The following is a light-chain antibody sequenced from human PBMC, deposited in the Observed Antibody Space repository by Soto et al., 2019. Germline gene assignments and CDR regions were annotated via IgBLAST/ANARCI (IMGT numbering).Light chain of an antibody. J-gene: IGLJ2*01. CDR1: SSDVGGYNY. CDR3: SAYTSSSTIVV. V-gene: IGLV2-14*01. Sequence: QSALTQPASVSGSPGQSITISCTGTSSDVGGYNYVSWYQQHPGKAPKLMIYEVSNRPSGVSNRFSGSKSGNTASLTISGFQAGDEADYYCSAYTSSSTIVVFGGGTKLTVL. CDR2: EVS.